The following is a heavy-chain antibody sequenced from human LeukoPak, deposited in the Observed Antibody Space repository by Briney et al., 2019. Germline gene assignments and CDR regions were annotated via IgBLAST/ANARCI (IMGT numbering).Heavy chain of an antibody. J-gene: IGHJ6*03. V-gene: IGHV3-48*01. Sequence: GGSLRLSCAASGFTFSSYSMNWVRQAPGKGLEWVSYISSSSSTIYYADSVKGRFTISRDNAKNSLYLQMNSLRAEDTAVYYCARTPYCTNGVCFNYYYYMDVWGKGTTVTVSS. CDR3: ARTPYCTNGVCFNYYYYMDV. CDR1: GFTFSSYS. D-gene: IGHD2-8*01. CDR2: ISSSSSTI.